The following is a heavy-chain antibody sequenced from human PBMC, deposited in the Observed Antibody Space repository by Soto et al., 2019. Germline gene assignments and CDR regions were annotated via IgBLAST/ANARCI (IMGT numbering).Heavy chain of an antibody. J-gene: IGHJ4*02. CDR1: GFTFSSYG. V-gene: IGHV3-33*01. CDR3: ERFSGSLSAFDY. Sequence: PGGSLRLSCAASGFTFSSYGMHWVRQAPGKGLEWVAVIWYDGSNKYYADSVKGRFTISRDNSKNTLYLQMNSLRAEDTAVHYCERFSGSLSAFDYWGQGTLVTVSS. D-gene: IGHD1-26*01. CDR2: IWYDGSNK.